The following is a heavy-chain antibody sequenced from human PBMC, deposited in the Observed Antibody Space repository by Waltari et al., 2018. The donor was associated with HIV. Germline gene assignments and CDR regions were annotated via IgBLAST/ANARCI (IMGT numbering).Heavy chain of an antibody. V-gene: IGHV3-30*18. CDR2: LSDDGTNN. CDR3: AKPRGSGDSRAPYYGMDV. J-gene: IGHJ6*02. Sequence: QVQLVESGGGVVQPGRSLTLSCAASGFIFSSYGMHWVRQAPGMGFWWVAFLSDDGTNNHYAGFVKCRFTISRDSSKNTLFLQMNSLRAEDTAVYYCAKPRGSGDSRAPYYGMDVWGQGTTVTVSS. CDR1: GFIFSSYG. D-gene: IGHD3-22*01.